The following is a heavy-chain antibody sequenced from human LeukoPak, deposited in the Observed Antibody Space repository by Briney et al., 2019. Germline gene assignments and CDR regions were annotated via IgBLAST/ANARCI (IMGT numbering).Heavy chain of an antibody. CDR1: GGSISSNGYY. J-gene: IGHJ4*02. CDR2: IYYSGST. CDR3: ARARRSSGWYYFDF. D-gene: IGHD6-19*01. Sequence: SETLSLTCTVSGGSISSNGYYWGWIRQPPGEGLEWVGSIYYSGSTYFNPSPKSRVTISVDTSKNQFSLKLSSMTAADTVVYYCARARRSSGWYYFDFWGQGTLVTVSS. V-gene: IGHV4-39*01.